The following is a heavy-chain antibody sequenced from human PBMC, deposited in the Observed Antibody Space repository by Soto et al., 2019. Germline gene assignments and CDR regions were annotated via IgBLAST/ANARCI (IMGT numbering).Heavy chain of an antibody. CDR1: GGSLSSYY. J-gene: IGHJ5*01. Sequence: SETLSLTCTVSGGSLSSYYWNWIRQPPGKGLEWIGYIYHSGSTYYNPSLKSRVTISVDRSKNPFSLKLSSVTAADTAVYYCARVSGGFCSGYYSWCDSWGQGTLSIVSS. CDR2: IYHSGST. D-gene: IGHD3-3*01. CDR3: ARVSGGFCSGYYSWCDS. V-gene: IGHV4-59*12.